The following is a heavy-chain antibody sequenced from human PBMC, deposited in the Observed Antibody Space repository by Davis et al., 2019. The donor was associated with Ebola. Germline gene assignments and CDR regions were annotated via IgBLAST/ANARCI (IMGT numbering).Heavy chain of an antibody. D-gene: IGHD1-26*01. CDR3: AKGGLVLPGSYLHHFDY. CDR2: ISSSGSTI. CDR1: GFTFSDYY. V-gene: IGHV3-11*01. Sequence: PGGSLRLSCAASGFTFSDYYMSWIRQAPGKGLEWVSYISSSGSTIYYADSVKGRFTISRDNAKNSLYLQMNSLKTEDTAVYYCAKGGLVLPGSYLHHFDYWGQGTLVTVSS. J-gene: IGHJ4*02.